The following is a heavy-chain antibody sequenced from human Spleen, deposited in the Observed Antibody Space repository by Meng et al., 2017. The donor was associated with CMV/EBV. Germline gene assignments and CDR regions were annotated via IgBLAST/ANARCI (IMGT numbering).Heavy chain of an antibody. Sequence: TCAVYGGSFSGFYWNWIRQPPGKGLEWIGEINHSGSTNYSPSLKSRVTISVDISKNQFSLSLSSVTAADTAVYYCARGTLETGGQDYWGQGTLVTVSS. CDR1: GGSFSGFY. CDR3: ARGTLETGGQDY. V-gene: IGHV4-34*01. D-gene: IGHD7-27*01. J-gene: IGHJ4*02. CDR2: INHSGST.